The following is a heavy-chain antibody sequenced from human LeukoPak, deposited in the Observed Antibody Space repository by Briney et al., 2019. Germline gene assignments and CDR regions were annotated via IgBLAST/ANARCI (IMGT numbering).Heavy chain of an antibody. CDR2: IYSGGST. CDR3: ASPSEYYDSSGYYSWAFDI. J-gene: IGHJ3*02. CDR1: GFTVSSNY. V-gene: IGHV3-53*01. D-gene: IGHD3-22*01. Sequence: GGSLRLSCAASGFTVSSNYMSWVRQAPGKGLEWVSVIYSGGSTYYADSVKGRFTISRDNSKNTLYLQMNSLRAEDTAVCYCASPSEYYDSSGYYSWAFDIWGQGTMVTVSS.